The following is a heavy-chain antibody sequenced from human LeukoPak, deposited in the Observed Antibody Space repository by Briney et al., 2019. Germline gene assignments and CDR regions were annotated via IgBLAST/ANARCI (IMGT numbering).Heavy chain of an antibody. Sequence: GGSLRLSCAASGFTFSSYSMNWVRQAPGKGLEWVSSISSSSSYIYYADSVKGRFTISRDNAKNSLYLQMNSLRAEDTAVYYCARDYVVAAAGKILFDYWGQGTLVTVSS. V-gene: IGHV3-21*01. CDR1: GFTFSSYS. J-gene: IGHJ4*02. D-gene: IGHD6-13*01. CDR3: ARDYVVAAAGKILFDY. CDR2: ISSSSSYI.